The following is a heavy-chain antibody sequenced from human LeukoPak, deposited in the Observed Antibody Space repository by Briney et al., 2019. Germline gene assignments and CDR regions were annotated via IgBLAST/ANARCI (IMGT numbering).Heavy chain of an antibody. V-gene: IGHV1-69*13. D-gene: IGHD3-10*01. Sequence: ASVKVSCKASGYTFTSYDINWVRQATGQGLEWMGGIIPIFGTANYAQKFQGRVTITADESTSTAYMELSSLRSEDTAVYYCARGSLDYYGYYFDYWGQGTLVTVSS. CDR3: ARGSLDYYGYYFDY. CDR2: IIPIFGTA. CDR1: GYTFTSYD. J-gene: IGHJ4*02.